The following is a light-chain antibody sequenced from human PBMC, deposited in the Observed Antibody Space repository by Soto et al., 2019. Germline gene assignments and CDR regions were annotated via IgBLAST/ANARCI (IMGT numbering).Light chain of an antibody. V-gene: IGLV2-14*01. Sequence: QSVLTQPASVSGSPGQSITISCTGTSTDVGDYNYVSWYQQHPDKAPKLIIYEVTNRPSGVSNRFSGSKSGNTASLTISGLQAEDEADYYCSSYTSTSTVVFGGGTKVTVL. CDR1: STDVGDYNY. J-gene: IGLJ2*01. CDR3: SSYTSTSTVV. CDR2: EVT.